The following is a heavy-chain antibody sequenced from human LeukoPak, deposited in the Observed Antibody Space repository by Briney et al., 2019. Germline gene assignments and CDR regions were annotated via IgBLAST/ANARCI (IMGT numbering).Heavy chain of an antibody. CDR1: GFTFSSYS. CDR2: ISSSSYI. CDR3: AKSPGSNYYWFDP. J-gene: IGHJ5*02. D-gene: IGHD4-11*01. V-gene: IGHV3-21*04. Sequence: GGSLRLSCAASGFTFSSYSMNWVRQAPGKGLEWVSSISSSSYIYYADSVKGRFTISRDNAKNSLYLQMNSLRAEDTAVYYCAKSPGSNYYWFDPWGQGTLVTVSS.